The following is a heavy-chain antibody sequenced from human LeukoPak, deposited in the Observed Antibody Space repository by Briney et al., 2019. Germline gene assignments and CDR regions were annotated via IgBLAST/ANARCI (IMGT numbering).Heavy chain of an antibody. D-gene: IGHD3-22*01. CDR1: GFTFSSYE. J-gene: IGHJ4*02. CDR2: ISSSGTTI. V-gene: IGHV3-48*03. Sequence: GGSLRLSCAASGFTFSSYEMNWVRQAPGKGLEWVSYISSSGTTIYYTDSVKGRFTISRDNAKNSLYLQMSSLRAEDTAVYYCARVTDYYDSSGYPDYWGQGTLVTVSS. CDR3: ARVTDYYDSSGYPDY.